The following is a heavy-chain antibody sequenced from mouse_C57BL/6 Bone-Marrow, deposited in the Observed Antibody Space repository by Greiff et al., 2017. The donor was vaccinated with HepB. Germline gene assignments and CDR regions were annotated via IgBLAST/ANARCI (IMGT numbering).Heavy chain of an antibody. D-gene: IGHD1-1*01. CDR1: GFNIKNTY. V-gene: IGHV14-3*01. J-gene: IGHJ1*03. CDR2: IDPANGNT. Sequence: VQLKESVAELVRPGASVKLSCTASGFNIKNTYMHWVKQRPEQGLEWIGRIDPANGNTKYAPKFQGKATITADTSSNTAYLQLSSLTSEDTAIYYCASTTVVAFYWYFDVWGTGTTVTVSS. CDR3: ASTTVVAFYWYFDV.